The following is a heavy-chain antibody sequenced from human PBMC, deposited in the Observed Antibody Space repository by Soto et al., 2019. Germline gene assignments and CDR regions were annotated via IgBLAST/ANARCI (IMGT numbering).Heavy chain of an antibody. CDR3: ARHFSVDYFDY. CDR2: ISYSGST. V-gene: IGHV4-39*01. CDR1: GGSISSGGYY. J-gene: IGHJ4*02. Sequence: SETLSLTCTVSGGSISSGGYYWSCIRQHPGTGLEWIGYISYSGSTYYNPSLKSRVTISVDTSKNQFSLKLSSVTAADTAVYYCARHFSVDYFDYWGQGALVTVSS.